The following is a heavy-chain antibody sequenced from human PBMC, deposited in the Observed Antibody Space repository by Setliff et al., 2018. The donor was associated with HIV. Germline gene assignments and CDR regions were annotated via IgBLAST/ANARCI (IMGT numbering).Heavy chain of an antibody. CDR1: DFTISNDG. Sequence: GGSLRLSCAASDFTISNDGMSWVLQAPGKGLEWVGRIRSTTDGGTTDYAAPVKGRFSISRDDSKNTLNLQMNSLKIEDTAVYYCTTDRWSHFYDSSSYYYYYWGQGTLVTVSS. J-gene: IGHJ4*02. CDR2: IRSTTDGGTT. CDR3: TTDRWSHFYDSSSYYYYY. D-gene: IGHD3-22*01. V-gene: IGHV3-15*01.